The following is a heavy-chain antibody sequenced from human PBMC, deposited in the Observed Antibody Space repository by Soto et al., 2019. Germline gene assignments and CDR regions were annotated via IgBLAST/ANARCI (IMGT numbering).Heavy chain of an antibody. CDR1: GGSFSGYY. CDR2: INHSGST. Sequence: SETLSLTFDVHGGSFSGYYWGWTRQPPGKGLEWIGEINHSGSTNYNPSLKSRVTISVDTSKNQFSLKLSSVTAADTAVYYCARATRRMVRGVITNYYYYGMDVWGQGTTVTVS. J-gene: IGHJ6*02. CDR3: ARATRRMVRGVITNYYYYGMDV. V-gene: IGHV4-34*01. D-gene: IGHD3-10*01.